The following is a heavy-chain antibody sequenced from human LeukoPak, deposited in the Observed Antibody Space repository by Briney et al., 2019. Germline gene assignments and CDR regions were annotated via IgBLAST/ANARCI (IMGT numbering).Heavy chain of an antibody. J-gene: IGHJ4*02. CDR3: ARDNAVTLDY. D-gene: IGHD6-19*01. Sequence: PGGSLRLSCAASGFTFSSYSMNWVRQAPGKGLVWVSRINTDGSSTSYADSVKGRFTISRDNAKNTLYLQMNSVRAEDTAVYYCARDNAVTLDYWGQGTLVTVSS. V-gene: IGHV3-74*01. CDR1: GFTFSSYS. CDR2: INTDGSST.